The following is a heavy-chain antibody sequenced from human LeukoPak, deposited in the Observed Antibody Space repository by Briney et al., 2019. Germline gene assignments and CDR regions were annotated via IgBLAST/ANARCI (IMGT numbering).Heavy chain of an antibody. CDR1: GYTLTSYY. Sequence: ASVKVSCKASGYTLTSYYMHWVRQAPGQGLEWMGIINPSGGSTSYAQKFQGRVTMTRDTSTSTVYMELSSLRSEDTAVYCCARDLGGDTAFVDYWGQGTLVTVSS. CDR2: INPSGGST. D-gene: IGHD5-18*01. CDR3: ARDLGGDTAFVDY. J-gene: IGHJ4*02. V-gene: IGHV1-46*01.